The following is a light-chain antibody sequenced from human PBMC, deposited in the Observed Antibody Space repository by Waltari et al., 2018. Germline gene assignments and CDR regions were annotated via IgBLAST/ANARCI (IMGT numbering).Light chain of an antibody. V-gene: IGKV3-11*01. CDR1: QLVSNF. J-gene: IGKJ4*01. CDR3: QQRANWPPLT. CDR2: EAS. Sequence: IVLTQSPATLSLSPGERATLSCRASQLVSNFLACYQQKPGQAPRLLIYEASKRATGIPARFSGSGSGTVFTLTISSLEPEDFAVYYFQQRANWPPLTFGGGTKVEIK.